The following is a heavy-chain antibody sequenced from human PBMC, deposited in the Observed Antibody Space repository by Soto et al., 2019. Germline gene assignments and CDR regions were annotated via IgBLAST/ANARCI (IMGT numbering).Heavy chain of an antibody. D-gene: IGHD1-26*01. CDR1: GYTFTSYA. V-gene: IGHV1-3*01. CDR2: INAGNGNT. Sequence: QVQLVQSGAEVKKPGASVKVSCKASGYTFTSYAMHWVRQAPGQRLEWMGWINAGNGNTKYSQKFQARVTITRDTSASIAYMELSSLRSEDKAVYYCASGLGLYYFDYWGQGTLVTVSS. J-gene: IGHJ4*02. CDR3: ASGLGLYYFDY.